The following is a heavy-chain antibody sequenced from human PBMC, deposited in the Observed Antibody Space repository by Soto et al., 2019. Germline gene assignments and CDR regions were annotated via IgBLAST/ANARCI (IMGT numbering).Heavy chain of an antibody. J-gene: IGHJ6*02. CDR1: GFSFRDHA. D-gene: IGHD3-10*01. Sequence: GGSLRLSCAASGFSFRDHAMEWVRQAPGKGLEGVAAISKDGTIRFYADSVKGRFSISRDNSRKTLYLQINGLRNEDTAVYYCATYPWAGCYCATFSCGMDVWGQGTTVTVSS. CDR3: ATYPWAGCYCATFSCGMDV. V-gene: IGHV3-30*04. CDR2: ISKDGTIR.